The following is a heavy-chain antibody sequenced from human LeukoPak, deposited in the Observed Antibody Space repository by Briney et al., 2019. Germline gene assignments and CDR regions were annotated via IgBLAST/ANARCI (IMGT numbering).Heavy chain of an antibody. Sequence: SQTLSLTCTVSGGSISSGGYYWSWIRQHPGTGLEWIGYIYHSGSTYYNPSLKSRVTISVDRSKNQFSLKLSSVTAADTAVYYCARVGVDCSSTSCKGTRGAFDIWGQGTMVTVSS. V-gene: IGHV4-30-2*01. J-gene: IGHJ3*02. CDR1: GGSISSGGYY. CDR3: ARVGVDCSSTSCKGTRGAFDI. D-gene: IGHD2-2*01. CDR2: IYHSGST.